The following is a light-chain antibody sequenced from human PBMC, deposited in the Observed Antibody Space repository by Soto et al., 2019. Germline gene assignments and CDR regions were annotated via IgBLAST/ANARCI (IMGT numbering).Light chain of an antibody. J-gene: IGKJ4*01. CDR3: HQYNDWPLT. Sequence: EIVMTQSPATLSVSPGERATLSCRASQSINNNLAWYQQKRGPGPRLLIYGASSRATGTPARFSGSGSGTGFNLTISSLQAEDFAIYYCHQYNDWPLTFSGGTKVEIK. CDR1: QSINNN. CDR2: GAS. V-gene: IGKV3-15*01.